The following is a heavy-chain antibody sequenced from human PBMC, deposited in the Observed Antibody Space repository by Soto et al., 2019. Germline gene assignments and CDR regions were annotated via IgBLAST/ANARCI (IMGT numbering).Heavy chain of an antibody. V-gene: IGHV1-18*01. Sequence: QVQLVQSGAEVKKPGASVKVSCKASGYTFTSYGISWVRQAPGQGLEWMGWISAYNGNTNYAQKLQGRVTMTADTSTNPAYMELRSLRSDDTAIYSCARDTMAWGLDYWGQGTLVTVSS. D-gene: IGHD3-16*01. CDR2: ISAYNGNT. CDR3: ARDTMAWGLDY. J-gene: IGHJ4*02. CDR1: GYTFTSYG.